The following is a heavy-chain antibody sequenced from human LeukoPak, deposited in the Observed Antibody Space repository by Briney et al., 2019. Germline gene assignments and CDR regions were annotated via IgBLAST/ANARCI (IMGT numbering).Heavy chain of an antibody. CDR2: IYSGGST. Sequence: PGGSLRLSCAASGFTISSNYMSWVRQAPGKGLEWVSVIYSGGSTYYADSVKGRFTISRDDSKNTLYLQMNSLRAEDTAVYYCARATGIQLWSPYFDYWGQGTLVTVSS. V-gene: IGHV3-66*01. D-gene: IGHD5-18*01. CDR3: ARATGIQLWSPYFDY. J-gene: IGHJ4*02. CDR1: GFTISSNY.